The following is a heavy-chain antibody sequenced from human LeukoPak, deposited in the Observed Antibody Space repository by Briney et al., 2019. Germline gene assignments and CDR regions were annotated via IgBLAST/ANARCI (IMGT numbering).Heavy chain of an antibody. CDR1: GGSISSYY. CDR2: IYYSGST. V-gene: IGHV4-59*08. J-gene: IGHJ4*02. D-gene: IGHD4-17*01. Sequence: SETLSLTCTVSGGSISSYYWSWIRQPPGKGLEGIGYIYYSGSTNYNPSLKSRVTISVDTSKNQFSLKLSSVTAADTAVYYCARQKANGDFHFDYWGQGTLVTVSS. CDR3: ARQKANGDFHFDY.